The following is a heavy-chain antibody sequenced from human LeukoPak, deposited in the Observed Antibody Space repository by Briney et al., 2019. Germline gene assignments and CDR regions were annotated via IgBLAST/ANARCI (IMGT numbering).Heavy chain of an antibody. J-gene: IGHJ4*02. D-gene: IGHD3-22*01. CDR1: GYTFTNYA. CDR2: INTNTGNP. Sequence: ASVKVSCKASGYTFTNYAMNWVRQAPGQGLEWMGWINTNTGNPTYAQGFTGRFVFSLDTSVSTAYLQISSLKAEDTAVYYCARARNGDYYDSSGYYSVDFDYWGQGTLVTVSS. V-gene: IGHV7-4-1*02. CDR3: ARARNGDYYDSSGYYSVDFDY.